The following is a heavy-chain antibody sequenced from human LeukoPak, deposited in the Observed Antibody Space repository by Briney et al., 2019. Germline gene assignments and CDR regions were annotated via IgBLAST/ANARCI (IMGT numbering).Heavy chain of an antibody. V-gene: IGHV3-7*01. CDR3: VRDLGFSTFDN. CDR1: GFTFSFYW. J-gene: IGHJ4*02. D-gene: IGHD5/OR15-5a*01. Sequence: GGSLRLSCAASGFTFSFYWMSWVRQAPGKGLEWVANMNRDGSEINYVDSVRGRFTISRDNAKNSVYLQMDSLRAEDTAVYFCVRDLGFSTFDNWGQGTLVTVSS. CDR2: MNRDGSEI.